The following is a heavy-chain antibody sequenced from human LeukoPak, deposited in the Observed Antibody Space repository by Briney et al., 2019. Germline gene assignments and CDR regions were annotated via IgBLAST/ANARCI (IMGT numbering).Heavy chain of an antibody. CDR1: GFTFSRYW. CDR3: ATYYDSSGYYFKLDY. D-gene: IGHD3-22*01. V-gene: IGHV3-7*01. Sequence: GGSLRLSCAASGFTFSRYWMSWVRQAPGKGLEWVANIKQGGSEKYYVDSVKGRFTISRDNAKNSLYLQMNSLRAEDTAVYYCATYYDSSGYYFKLDYWGQGTLVTVSS. CDR2: IKQGGSEK. J-gene: IGHJ4*02.